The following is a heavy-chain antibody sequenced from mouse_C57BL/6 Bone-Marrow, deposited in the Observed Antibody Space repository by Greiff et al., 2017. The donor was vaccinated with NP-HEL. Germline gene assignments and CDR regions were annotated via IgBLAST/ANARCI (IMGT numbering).Heavy chain of an antibody. J-gene: IGHJ2*01. CDR1: GFTFSSYG. D-gene: IGHD2-1*01. CDR2: ISSGCSYT. V-gene: IGHV5-6*02. Sequence: EVNVVESGGDLVKPGGSLKLSCAASGFTFSSYGMSWVSQTPDKRLAWVATISSGCSYTYYPDSVKGRFTISRDNAKNTLYLQMSSLKSEDTAMYYCARRSTMVTFDYWGQGTTLTVSS. CDR3: ARRSTMVTFDY.